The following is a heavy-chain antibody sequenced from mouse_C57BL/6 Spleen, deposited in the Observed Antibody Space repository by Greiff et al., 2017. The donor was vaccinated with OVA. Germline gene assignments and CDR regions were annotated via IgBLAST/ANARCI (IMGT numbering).Heavy chain of an antibody. Sequence: EVKLMESGPELVKPGASVKISCKASGYSFTDYNMNWVKQSNGKSLEWIGVINPKYGTTSYNQKFKGKATLTVDQSSSTAYMQLNSLTSEDSAVDYCARGGGLPDFDYWGQGTTLTVSS. V-gene: IGHV1-39*01. CDR2: INPKYGTT. J-gene: IGHJ2*01. CDR1: GYSFTDYN. CDR3: ARGGGLPDFDY.